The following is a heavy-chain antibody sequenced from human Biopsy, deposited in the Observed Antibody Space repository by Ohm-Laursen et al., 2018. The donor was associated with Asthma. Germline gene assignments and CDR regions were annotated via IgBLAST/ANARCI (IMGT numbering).Heavy chain of an antibody. CDR2: ISVYIGNT. D-gene: IGHD4-23*01. CDR1: GYTFNSAG. Sequence: KVSCKTSGYTFNSAGITWVREAPGQGLERMGWISVYIGNTNVAQKLQDRVTMITDTSTSKAYMELRSLRSDDTAVYFCARAVDYSHYYGIDVWGQGTTVTVS. V-gene: IGHV1-18*01. CDR3: ARAVDYSHYYGIDV. J-gene: IGHJ6*02.